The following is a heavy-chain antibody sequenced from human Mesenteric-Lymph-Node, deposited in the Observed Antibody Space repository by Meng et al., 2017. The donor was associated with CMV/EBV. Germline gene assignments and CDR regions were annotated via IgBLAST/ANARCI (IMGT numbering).Heavy chain of an antibody. J-gene: IGHJ3*02. V-gene: IGHV3-74*03. CDR1: GFSFSNYW. CDR2: INPDGSIT. CDR3: ARVGYYDSSGYYYAAFDI. Sequence: GESLKISCAASGFSFSNYWVHWVRQAPGKGLVWVSHINPDGSITTYADSVKGRFIISRDNARNTLYLQMNSLRAEDTAVYYCARVGYYDSSGYYYAAFDIWGQGTMVTVSS. D-gene: IGHD3-22*01.